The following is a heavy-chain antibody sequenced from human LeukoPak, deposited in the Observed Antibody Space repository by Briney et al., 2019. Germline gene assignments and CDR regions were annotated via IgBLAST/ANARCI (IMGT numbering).Heavy chain of an antibody. D-gene: IGHD3-3*01. CDR1: GGSFSGYY. J-gene: IGHJ3*02. CDR2: INHSGST. CDR3: ARGQSRYYDFWSGYYPRRAFDI. Sequence: SETLSLTCAVYGGSFSGYYWSWIRQPPGKGLEWIGEINHSGSTNYNPSLKSRVTISVDTSKNQFSLKLSSVTAADTAVYYCARGQSRYYDFWSGYYPRRAFDIWGQGTMVTVSS. V-gene: IGHV4-34*01.